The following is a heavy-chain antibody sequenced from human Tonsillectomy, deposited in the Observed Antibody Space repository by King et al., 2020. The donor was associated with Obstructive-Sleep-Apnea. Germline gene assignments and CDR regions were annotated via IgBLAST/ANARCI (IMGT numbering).Heavy chain of an antibody. Sequence: QLVQSGAEVKTPGASVRVSCKTSGYTFTTSGISWVRQAPGQGLEWMGWIIVDNHNTKYTQNLQGRLSMTTDTSTSTVYMELRSLRSDDTAVYYCARGAGDSSAYYPFDYWGQGTLVTVSS. CDR3: ARGAGDSSAYYPFDY. J-gene: IGHJ4*02. CDR2: IIVDNHNT. V-gene: IGHV1-18*01. D-gene: IGHD3-22*01. CDR1: GYTFTTSG.